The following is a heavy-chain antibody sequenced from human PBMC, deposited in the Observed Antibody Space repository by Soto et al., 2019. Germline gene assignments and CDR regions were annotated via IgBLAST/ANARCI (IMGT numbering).Heavy chain of an antibody. CDR1: GYIFTDYY. J-gene: IGHJ6*02. V-gene: IGHV1-2*06. CDR3: ARDSRIDKDYYYYYGMDV. Sequence: ASVKVSCKASGYIFTDYYMHWVRQAPGQELGWMGRINPNSGGTNYAQKFQGRVTMTRDTSISTAYTELSSLRSEDTATYYCARDSRIDKDYYYYYGMDVWGQGTTVTVSS. CDR2: INPNSGGT.